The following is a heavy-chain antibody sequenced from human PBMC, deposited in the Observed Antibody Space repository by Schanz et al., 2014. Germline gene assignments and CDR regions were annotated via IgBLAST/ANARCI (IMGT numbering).Heavy chain of an antibody. CDR3: ARGTMPGTFDI. D-gene: IGHD2-2*01. CDR2: IIPILGIA. CDR1: GGTFSSYT. J-gene: IGHJ3*02. Sequence: QVQLVQSGAEVKKPGSSVKVSCTASGGTFSSYTISWIRQAPGQGLEWMGRIIPILGIANYAQKFQGRVTFTADKSTSTAYMELSSLRYEDTALYYCARGTMPGTFDIWGQGTMVTVSS. V-gene: IGHV1-69*02.